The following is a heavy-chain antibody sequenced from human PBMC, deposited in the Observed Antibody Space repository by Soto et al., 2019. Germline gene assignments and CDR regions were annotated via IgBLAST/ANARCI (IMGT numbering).Heavy chain of an antibody. CDR1: GGSIGSGGYY. CDR3: ARSIDP. Sequence: QVQLQESGPGLEKPSQTLSLTCTVSGGSIGSGGYYWSWIRQHPGKGLEWIGYIYYSGSTYYNPSHKSRVTIPVDTSKNHVSLKLSSVTAADTAVYYCARSIDPWGQGTLVTVSS. J-gene: IGHJ5*02. CDR2: IYYSGST. V-gene: IGHV4-31*03.